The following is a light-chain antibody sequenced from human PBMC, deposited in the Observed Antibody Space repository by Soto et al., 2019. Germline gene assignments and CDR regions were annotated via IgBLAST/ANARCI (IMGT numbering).Light chain of an antibody. V-gene: IGKV1-5*03. J-gene: IGKJ2*01. CDR2: KAS. CDR3: QQYKTFSHT. CDR1: QSLDRW. Sequence: DIQLTQSPSTLSASVGDRVTFTCRANQSLDRWLAWYQQKPGKAPKILIYKASNLEVGVPSRFSGLGSGTEFTFTLRRLQPDDFATYYCQQYKTFSHTFGQGTKLEIK.